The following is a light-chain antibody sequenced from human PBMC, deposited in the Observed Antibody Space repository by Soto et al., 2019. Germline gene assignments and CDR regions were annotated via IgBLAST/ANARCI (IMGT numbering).Light chain of an antibody. J-gene: IGKJ2*01. V-gene: IGKV1-39*01. CDR3: QQSYSTLDYT. Sequence: DIQMTQSPSSLSASVGDRVTITCRASQRISNYLNWYQHKPGKAPRHLIYAASSLQSGVPSRFSGSGYGTDFTLTISSLQLEDFATYYCQQSYSTLDYTFGQGTKVEIK. CDR2: AAS. CDR1: QRISNY.